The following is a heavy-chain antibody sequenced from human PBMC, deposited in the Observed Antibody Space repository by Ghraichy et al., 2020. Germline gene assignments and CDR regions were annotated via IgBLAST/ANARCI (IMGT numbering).Heavy chain of an antibody. CDR2: IYTSGST. D-gene: IGHD3-22*01. CDR1: GGSISSYY. CDR3: ARDGIESLWLDAFDI. J-gene: IGHJ3*02. V-gene: IGHV4-4*07. Sequence: SQTLSLTCTVSGGSISSYYWSWIRQPAGKGLEWIGRIYTSGSTNYNPSLKSRVTMSVDTSKNQFSLKLSSVTAADTAVYYCARDGIESLWLDAFDIWGQGTMVTVSS.